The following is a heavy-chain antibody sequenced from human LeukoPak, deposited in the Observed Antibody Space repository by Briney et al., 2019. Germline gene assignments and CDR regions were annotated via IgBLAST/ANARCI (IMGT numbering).Heavy chain of an antibody. CDR3: ARGVVDFWSGYYRRPNWFDP. V-gene: IGHV4-34*01. CDR1: GGSFSGYY. CDR2: INHSGST. Sequence: KPSETLSLTCAVYGGSFSGYYWSWIRQPPGKGLEWIGVINHSGSTNYNPSLKSRVTISVDTSKNQFSLKLSSVTAADTAVYYCARGVVDFWSGYYRRPNWFDPWGQGTLVTVSS. J-gene: IGHJ5*02. D-gene: IGHD3-3*01.